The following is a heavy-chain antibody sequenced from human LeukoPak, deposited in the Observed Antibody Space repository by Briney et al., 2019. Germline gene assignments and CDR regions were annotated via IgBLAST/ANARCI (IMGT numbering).Heavy chain of an antibody. CDR1: GFTFSSYG. CDR3: AKDPRSSGAHDY. CDR2: ISYDGSNK. D-gene: IGHD2-15*01. Sequence: GGSLRLSCAASGFTFSSYGMHWVRQAPGKGLEWVAVISYDGSNKYYADSVKGRFTISRDNSKNTLYLQMNSLRAEDTAVYYCAKDPRSSGAHDYWAREPWSPSPQ. V-gene: IGHV3-30*18. J-gene: IGHJ4*02.